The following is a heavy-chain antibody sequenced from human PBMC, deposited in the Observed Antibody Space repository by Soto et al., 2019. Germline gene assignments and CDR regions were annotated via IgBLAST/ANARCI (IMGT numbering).Heavy chain of an antibody. CDR2: IRSKANSYAT. CDR1: GFTFSGSA. V-gene: IGHV3-73*01. J-gene: IGHJ4*02. Sequence: GGSLRLSCAASGFTFSGSAMHWVRQASGKGLEWVGRIRSKANSYATAYAASVKGRFTISRDDSKNTAYLQMNSLKTEDTAVYSCTSLPITIFGVVMRDYWGQGTLVTVSS. CDR3: TSLPITIFGVVMRDY. D-gene: IGHD3-3*01.